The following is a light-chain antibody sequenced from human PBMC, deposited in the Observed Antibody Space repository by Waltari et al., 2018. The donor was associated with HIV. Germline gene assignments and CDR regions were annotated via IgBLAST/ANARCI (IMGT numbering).Light chain of an antibody. CDR1: SSDVGGYNY. Sequence: QSALTQPASVSGSPGQSITISCTGTSSDVGGYNYVSWYQQHPGKAPKLMIYEVSNRPAGGSNRFSGSKSDNTASLTISGLQAEDEADYDCSSYTSSSTLVFGGGTKLTVL. CDR3: SSYTSSSTLV. J-gene: IGLJ2*01. V-gene: IGLV2-14*01. CDR2: EVS.